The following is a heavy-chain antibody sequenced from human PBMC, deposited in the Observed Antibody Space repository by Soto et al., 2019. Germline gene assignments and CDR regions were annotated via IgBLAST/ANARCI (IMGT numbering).Heavy chain of an antibody. Sequence: GASVKVSCKASGYTFTSYDINWVRQATGQGLEWMGWMNPNSGNTGYAQKFQGRVTMTRNTSISTAYMELSSLRSEDTAVYYCARSGVISGSDFGEFDYWGQGTLVTFSS. CDR3: ARSGVISGSDFGEFDY. D-gene: IGHD5-12*01. V-gene: IGHV1-8*01. J-gene: IGHJ4*02. CDR2: MNPNSGNT. CDR1: GYTFTSYD.